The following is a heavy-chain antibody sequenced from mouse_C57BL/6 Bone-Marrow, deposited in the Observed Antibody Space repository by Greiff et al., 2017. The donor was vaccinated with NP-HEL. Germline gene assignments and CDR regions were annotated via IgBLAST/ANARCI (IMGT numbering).Heavy chain of an antibody. CDR3: ARAYGCHGDFDY. CDR1: GFTFSDYG. V-gene: IGHV5-17*01. Sequence: EVKLMESGGGLVKPGGSLKLSCAASGFTFSDYGMHWVRQAPEKGLEWVAYISSGSSTIYYADTVKGRFTISRDNAKNTLFLQMTSLRSEDTAMYYCARAYGCHGDFDYWGQGTTLTVSS. J-gene: IGHJ2*01. CDR2: ISSGSSTI. D-gene: IGHD2-2*01.